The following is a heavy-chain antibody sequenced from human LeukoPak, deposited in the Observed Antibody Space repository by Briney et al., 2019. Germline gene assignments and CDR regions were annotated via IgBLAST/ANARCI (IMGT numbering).Heavy chain of an antibody. CDR2: ISAYNGNT. CDR3: ARDGFVVPAAIELDY. Sequence: ASVKVSCKASGYTFTSYGISWVRQAPGQGLEWMGWISAYNGNTNYAQKLQGRVTMTTDTSTSTAYMELRSLRPDDTAVYYCARDGFVVPAAIELDYWGQGTLVTVSS. V-gene: IGHV1-18*01. D-gene: IGHD2-2*01. J-gene: IGHJ4*02. CDR1: GYTFTSYG.